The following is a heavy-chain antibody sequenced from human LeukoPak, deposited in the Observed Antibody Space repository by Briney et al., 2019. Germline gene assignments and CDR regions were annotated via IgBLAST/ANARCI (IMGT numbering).Heavy chain of an antibody. J-gene: IGHJ4*02. D-gene: IGHD3-16*02. CDR3: ARETFGGVIVPDY. V-gene: IGHV3-48*01. Sequence: PGGSLRLSCAASGFTFSSYSMNWVRQAPGKGLEWVSYISSSSSTIYYADSVKGRFSISRDNAKNSLYLQMNSLRAEDTAVCYCARETFGGVIVPDYWGQGTLVTVSS. CDR2: ISSSSSTI. CDR1: GFTFSSYS.